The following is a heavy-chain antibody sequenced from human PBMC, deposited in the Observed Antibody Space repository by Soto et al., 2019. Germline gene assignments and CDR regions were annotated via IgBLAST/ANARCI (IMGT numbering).Heavy chain of an antibody. J-gene: IGHJ6*02. Sequence: QVQLVESGGGVVQPGRSLRLSCAASGFTFSSYGMHWVRQAPGKGLEWVAVIWYDGSNKYYADSVKGRFTISIDNSKNRLYLQMNSLRAEDTAVYYCARDLRYFDRFSLGAYYYYGMDVWGQGTTVTVSS. V-gene: IGHV3-33*01. CDR2: IWYDGSNK. CDR1: GFTFSSYG. CDR3: ARDLRYFDRFSLGAYYYYGMDV. D-gene: IGHD3-9*01.